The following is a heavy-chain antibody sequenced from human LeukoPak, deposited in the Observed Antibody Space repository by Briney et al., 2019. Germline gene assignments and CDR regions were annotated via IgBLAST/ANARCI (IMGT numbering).Heavy chain of an antibody. V-gene: IGHV4-59*01. CDR1: GGSISSYY. CDR2: IYYSGST. Sequence: SETLSLTCTVSGGSISSYYWSWLRQPPGKGLEWIGYIYYSGSTNYNPSLKSRVTISVDTSKNQFSLKLSSVTAADTAVYYCARYYYDSSGYSSPFDYWGQGTLATVSS. D-gene: IGHD3-22*01. J-gene: IGHJ4*02. CDR3: ARYYYDSSGYSSPFDY.